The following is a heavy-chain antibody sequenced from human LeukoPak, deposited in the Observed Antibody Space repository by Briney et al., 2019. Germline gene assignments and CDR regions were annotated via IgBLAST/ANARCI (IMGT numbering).Heavy chain of an antibody. CDR2: IRYDGSNK. D-gene: IGHD3-10*01. CDR3: AKALGVSANYYYYMDV. CDR1: GFTFSSYG. Sequence: PGGSLRLSXAASGFTFSSYGMHWVRQAPGKGLEWVAFIRYDGSNKYYADSVKGRFTISRDNSKNTLYLQMNSLRAEDTAVYYCAKALGVSANYYYYMDVWGKGTTVTVSS. V-gene: IGHV3-30*02. J-gene: IGHJ6*03.